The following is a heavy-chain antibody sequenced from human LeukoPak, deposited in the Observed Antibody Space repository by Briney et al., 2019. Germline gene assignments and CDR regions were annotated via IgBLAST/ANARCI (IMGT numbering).Heavy chain of an antibody. J-gene: IGHJ6*02. Sequence: GSLRLSCAASGFTFSNAWMSWVRQAPGQGLEWIGRIKSKTDGDTTEYAAPVKGRFTISRDDSKNTLYLQMNSLKTEDTAVYYCTTLRLALAYGVDVWGQGTTVTVSS. V-gene: IGHV3-15*01. D-gene: IGHD5/OR15-5a*01. CDR2: IKSKTDGDTT. CDR3: TTLRLALAYGVDV. CDR1: GFTFSNAW.